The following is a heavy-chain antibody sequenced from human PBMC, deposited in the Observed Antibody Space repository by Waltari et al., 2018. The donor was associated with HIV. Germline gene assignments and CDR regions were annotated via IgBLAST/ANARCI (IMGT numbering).Heavy chain of an antibody. J-gene: IGHJ6*02. D-gene: IGHD6-25*01. V-gene: IGHV4-34*02. Sequence: VRLESWGTVPLNPSETLSLSCAVYEGSISGSYWRWIRQFPERGLEWIAEVNHVGSAKYNPSVESRVSISVDTSKKQFYLKVRSVTAADTAVYYCVRGYAAAAPYYGLDVWGQGTAVSVSS. CDR3: VRGYAAAAPYYGLDV. CDR1: EGSISGSY. CDR2: VNHVGSA.